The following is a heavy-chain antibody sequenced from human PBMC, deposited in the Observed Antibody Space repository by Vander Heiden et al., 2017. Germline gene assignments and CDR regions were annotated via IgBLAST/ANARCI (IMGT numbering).Heavy chain of an antibody. CDR1: GFTFNDYA. V-gene: IGHV3-9*01. J-gene: IGHJ4*02. CDR3: AKDLDDNHSGELMDY. CDR2: ISWNGGGT. Sequence: ELQLVESGGGLVQPGRSLRLSCAASGFTFNDYAMHWVRQSPGKGLEWVSGISWNGGGTDYADSVKGRFTISRDNARNALYLQMNSLTVEDSALYYCAKDLDDNHSGELMDYWGLGTLVTVSS. D-gene: IGHD1-26*01.